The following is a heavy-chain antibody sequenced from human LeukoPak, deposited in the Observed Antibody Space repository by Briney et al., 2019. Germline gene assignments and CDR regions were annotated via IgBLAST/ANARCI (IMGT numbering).Heavy chain of an antibody. D-gene: IGHD6-25*01. Sequence: GGCLSLSCAASGFAFSNYVMSWVRLAPGKGLEWVSAISGSGGGTYYADSVKGRFTISRDNSKNTLHVQMHSLRGEDTAIYYCAKALSGSDYGMDVWGLGTTVTVSS. V-gene: IGHV3-23*01. CDR3: AKALSGSDYGMDV. J-gene: IGHJ6*02. CDR1: GFAFSNYV. CDR2: ISGSGGGT.